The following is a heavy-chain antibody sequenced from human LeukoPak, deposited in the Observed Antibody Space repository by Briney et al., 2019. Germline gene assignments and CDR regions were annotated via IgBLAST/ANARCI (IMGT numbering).Heavy chain of an antibody. V-gene: IGHV3-23*01. CDR2: IIDSGEST. J-gene: IGHJ6*03. D-gene: IGHD3-16*01. CDR3: AKLGGQELHNYYVAV. CDR1: GFTFSSYV. Sequence: GESLRLFCASSGFTFSSYVMSRVRQAPGKGLEGVSGIIDSGESTYYAIFAKGRFTISRDNSNKTLYLQMNSLRAEDTAVYYCAKLGGQELHNYYVAVCGKGTTVAVSS.